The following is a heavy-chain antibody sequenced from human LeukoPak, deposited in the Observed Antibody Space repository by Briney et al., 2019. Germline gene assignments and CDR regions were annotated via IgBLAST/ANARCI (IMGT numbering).Heavy chain of an antibody. V-gene: IGHV4-39*06. J-gene: IGHJ6*03. Sequence: PSETLSLTCTVSDGSISSSSYYWGWIRQPPGKGLEWIGSIYFVSVFHSLSTYYNPSLKSRVTMSGDTSKNQFALKLSSVTAADTAAYYCARLGYCSGGSCYYYYYMDVWGKGTTVTVSS. CDR3: ARLGYCSGGSCYYYYYMDV. CDR2: IYFVSVFHSLST. CDR1: DGSISSSSYY. D-gene: IGHD2-15*01.